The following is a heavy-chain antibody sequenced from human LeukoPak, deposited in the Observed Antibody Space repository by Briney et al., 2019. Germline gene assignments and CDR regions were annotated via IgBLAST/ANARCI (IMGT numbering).Heavy chain of an antibody. CDR3: ARGNDDYYGSGSYYNPLYYYYYYGMDV. J-gene: IGHJ6*02. Sequence: ASVKVSCKASGYTFTGYYMHWVRQAPGQRLEWMGWINPNSGGTNYAQKFQGRVTMTRDTSISTAYMELSRLRSDDTAVYYCARGNDDYYGSGSYYNPLYYYYYYGMDVWGQGTTVTVSS. D-gene: IGHD3-10*01. V-gene: IGHV1-2*02. CDR2: INPNSGGT. CDR1: GYTFTGYY.